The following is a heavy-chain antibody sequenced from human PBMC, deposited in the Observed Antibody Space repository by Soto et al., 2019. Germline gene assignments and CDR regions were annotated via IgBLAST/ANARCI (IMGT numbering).Heavy chain of an antibody. Sequence: GGSLRLSCAASGFTLSSYWMAWVRQTPGKGLEFVANIREDGKEINYVDSVKGRFTISRDNTRNSVYLQMTSLRAEDTAVYYCARDVYYGGDSDFWGQGVLVTVSS. D-gene: IGHD2-21*02. CDR2: IREDGKEI. V-gene: IGHV3-7*01. CDR1: GFTLSSYW. CDR3: ARDVYYGGDSDF. J-gene: IGHJ4*02.